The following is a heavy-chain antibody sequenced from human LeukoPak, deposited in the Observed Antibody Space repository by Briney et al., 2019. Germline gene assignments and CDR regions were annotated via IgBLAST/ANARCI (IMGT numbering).Heavy chain of an antibody. CDR3: ARDSGGRVYNY. V-gene: IGHV3-7*03. CDR1: GFTFTTYW. CDR2: IKQDGSET. Sequence: GGSLRLSCAASGFTFTTYWMTWVRQAPGKGLEWVANIKQDGSETYYVDSVKGRFTISRDNAKNSLYLQMNSLRTEDTAVYYCARDSGGRVYNYWGQGTLVTVSS. D-gene: IGHD3-10*01. J-gene: IGHJ4*02.